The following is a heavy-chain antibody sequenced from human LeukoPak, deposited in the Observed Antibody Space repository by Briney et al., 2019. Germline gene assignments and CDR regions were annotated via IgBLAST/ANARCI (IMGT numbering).Heavy chain of an antibody. J-gene: IGHJ5*02. CDR3: ARVDTAMVGLMYWFDP. D-gene: IGHD5-18*01. V-gene: IGHV4-34*01. CDR2: INHSGST. Sequence: PSETLSLTCAVYGGSFSGYYWSWIRQPPGKGLEWIGEINHSGSTNYNPSLKSRVTISVDTSKNQFSLKLSSVTAADTAVYYCARVDTAMVGLMYWFDPWGQGSLVTVSS. CDR1: GGSFSGYY.